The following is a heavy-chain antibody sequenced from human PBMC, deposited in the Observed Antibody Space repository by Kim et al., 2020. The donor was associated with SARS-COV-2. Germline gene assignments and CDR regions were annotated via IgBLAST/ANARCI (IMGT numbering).Heavy chain of an antibody. J-gene: IGHJ4*02. V-gene: IGHV3-43*01. Sequence: ADSVKGRFTISRDNSKNSLYLQMNSLRTEDTDLYYCAKDIDRHSSDYFDYWGQGTLVTVSS. D-gene: IGHD6-19*01. CDR3: AKDIDRHSSDYFDY.